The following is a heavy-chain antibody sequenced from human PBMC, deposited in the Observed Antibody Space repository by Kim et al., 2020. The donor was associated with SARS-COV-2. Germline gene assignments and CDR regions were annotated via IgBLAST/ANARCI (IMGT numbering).Heavy chain of an antibody. CDR3: ARRSYGYNYWYFDL. V-gene: IGHV5-51*01. Sequence: SPSFQGQVTISADTSISTAYLQWSSLKASDTAMYYCARRSYGYNYWYFDLWGRGTLVTVSS. J-gene: IGHJ2*01. D-gene: IGHD5-18*01.